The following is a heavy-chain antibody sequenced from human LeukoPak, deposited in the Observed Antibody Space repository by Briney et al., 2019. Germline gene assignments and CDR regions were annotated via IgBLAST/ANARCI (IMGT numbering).Heavy chain of an antibody. J-gene: IGHJ3*02. CDR2: IYYSGST. V-gene: IGHV4-59*08. CDR3: ARHGGESIVAMILHAFDI. CDR1: GGSISSYS. Sequence: SETLSLTCTVSGGSISSYSWSWIRQPPGKGLEWIGSIYYSGSTNYNPSLKSRVTMPVDTSKNQFSLRLSSVTAADTAVYYCARHGGESIVAMILHAFDIWGQGTMVTVSS. D-gene: IGHD5-12*01.